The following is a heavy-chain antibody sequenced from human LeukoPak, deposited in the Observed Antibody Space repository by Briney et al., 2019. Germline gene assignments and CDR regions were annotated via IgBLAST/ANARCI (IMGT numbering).Heavy chain of an antibody. J-gene: IGHJ5*02. CDR2: ISGNSGSI. CDR3: AKDIRPYCSSTSCYTNWFDP. D-gene: IGHD2-2*01. Sequence: GRSLRLSCAASGFTFDDYAMHWVRQAPGKGLEWVSGISGNSGSIGYADSVKGRFTISRDNAKNSLYLQMNSLRAEDTALYYCAKDIRPYCSSTSCYTNWFDPWGQGTLVTVSS. V-gene: IGHV3-9*01. CDR1: GFTFDDYA.